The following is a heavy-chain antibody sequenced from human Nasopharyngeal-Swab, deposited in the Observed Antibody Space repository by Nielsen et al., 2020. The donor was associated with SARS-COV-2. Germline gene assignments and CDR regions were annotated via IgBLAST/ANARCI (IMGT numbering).Heavy chain of an antibody. V-gene: IGHV5-51*01. CDR3: ARSGTYYGMDV. D-gene: IGHD1-26*01. J-gene: IGHJ6*02. CDR1: GYNFASYW. Sequence: GESLKISCKASGYNFASYWIGWVRQVPGRGLEWMEIIYPGDSDTRYSPSFQGQVTISVDKSINTAFLHSSSLKASDIATYYCARSGTYYGMDVWGQGTTVIVSS. CDR2: IYPGDSDT.